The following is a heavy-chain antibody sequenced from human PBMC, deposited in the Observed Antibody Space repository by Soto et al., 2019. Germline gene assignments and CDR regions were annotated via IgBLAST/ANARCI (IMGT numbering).Heavy chain of an antibody. CDR2: VYHTGDT. V-gene: IGHV4-4*02. CDR1: GGTVASSHW. D-gene: IGHD2-21*02. CDR3: AREIVTAGGNNYFDP. Sequence: QVQLQESGPRLVKTSGSLSLTCGVSGGTVASSHWWSWVRQSPGGGLEWIGNVYHTGDTNLNPSLQGRVTISVDKSNNQFSLRLNSLTAADTAVYFCAREIVTAGGNNYFDPWCPGTLGTVSS. J-gene: IGHJ5*02.